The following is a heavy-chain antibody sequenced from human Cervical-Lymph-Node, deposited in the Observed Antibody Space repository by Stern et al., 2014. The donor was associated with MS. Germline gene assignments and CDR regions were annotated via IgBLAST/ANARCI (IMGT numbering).Heavy chain of an antibody. CDR1: GFPFEDYA. CDR2: IVWRSRNI. V-gene: IGHV3-9*01. D-gene: IGHD2-15*01. Sequence: VQLVESGGGLVRPAGPLRLSWVPSGFPFEDYAMPWVRGVPGKALGGVSGIVWRSRNIEYAASVKGRFTISRDNAKNSLSLQMDSLRPEDTAFYYCVKDSKYSGGNCYCFDSWGQGTLVTVSS. J-gene: IGHJ4*02. CDR3: VKDSKYSGGNCYCFDS.